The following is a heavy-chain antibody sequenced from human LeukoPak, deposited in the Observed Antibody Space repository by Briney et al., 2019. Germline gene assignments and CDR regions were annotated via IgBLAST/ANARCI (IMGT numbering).Heavy chain of an antibody. D-gene: IGHD1-26*01. V-gene: IGHV4-38-2*02. Sequence: SETLSLTCTVSGYSISSGYYWGWIRQPPGKGLEWIGSIYYSGSTYYNPSLKSRVTISVDTSKNQFSLKLSSVTAADTAVYYCARDSALNVSGSYGFDYWGQGTLVTVSS. CDR3: ARDSALNVSGSYGFDY. J-gene: IGHJ4*02. CDR2: IYYSGST. CDR1: GYSISSGYY.